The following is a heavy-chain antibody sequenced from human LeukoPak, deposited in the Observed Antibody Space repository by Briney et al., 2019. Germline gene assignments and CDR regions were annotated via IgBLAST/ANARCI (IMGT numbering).Heavy chain of an antibody. D-gene: IGHD1-26*01. V-gene: IGHV1-46*01. CDR1: GYTFTRXX. CDR3: ARNGEGGSYPSTY. J-gene: IGHJ4*02. Sequence: ASVKISCKXSGYTFTRXXXXXXRQAPGQXXXXXGIISPSGANTAYAXKXXGXXTXTSDTSTSTVYMELSSLRSEDTAVYYCARNGEGGSYPSTYWGQGTLVIVSS. CDR2: ISPSGANT.